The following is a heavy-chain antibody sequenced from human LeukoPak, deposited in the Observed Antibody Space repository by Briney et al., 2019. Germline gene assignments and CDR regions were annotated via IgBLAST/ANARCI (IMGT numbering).Heavy chain of an antibody. Sequence: SETLSLTCTVSGGSISSGDYYWSWIRQPPGKGLEWIGYIYYSGSTYYNPSLKSRVTISVDTSKNQFSLKLSSVTAADTAVYYCARSRLRYFDLYYFDYWGQGTLVTVSS. CDR1: GGSISSGDYY. D-gene: IGHD3-9*01. CDR2: IYYSGST. CDR3: ARSRLRYFDLYYFDY. J-gene: IGHJ4*02. V-gene: IGHV4-30-4*08.